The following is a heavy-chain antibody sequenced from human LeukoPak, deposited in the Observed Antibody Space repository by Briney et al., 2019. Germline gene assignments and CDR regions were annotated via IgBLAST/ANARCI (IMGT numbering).Heavy chain of an antibody. V-gene: IGHV3-23*01. J-gene: IGHJ4*02. CDR3: AKDLRAAADTGTFDY. Sequence: QTGGSLRLSCAASGFTFSSYAMSWVRQAPGKGLEWVSAISGSGGSTYYAASVKGRFTISRDNSMNTLYPQMNSLRAEGTAVYYCAKDLRAAADTGTFDYWGQGTLVTVSS. CDR2: ISGSGGST. D-gene: IGHD6-13*01. CDR1: GFTFSSYA.